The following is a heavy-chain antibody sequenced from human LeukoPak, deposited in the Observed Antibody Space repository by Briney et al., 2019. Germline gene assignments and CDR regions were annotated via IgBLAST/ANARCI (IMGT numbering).Heavy chain of an antibody. Sequence: SETLSLTCSVSGGSISSGGNYWSRIRQHPGKGPEWIGYIYYSGSTYYNPSLKSRVTISVDTSKNQFSLNLSSVTAADTAVYYCARAVNPPKYCSSTSCIPAFDYWGQGILVTVSS. CDR2: IYYSGST. J-gene: IGHJ4*02. D-gene: IGHD2-2*01. CDR1: GGSISSGGNY. V-gene: IGHV4-31*03. CDR3: ARAVNPPKYCSSTSCIPAFDY.